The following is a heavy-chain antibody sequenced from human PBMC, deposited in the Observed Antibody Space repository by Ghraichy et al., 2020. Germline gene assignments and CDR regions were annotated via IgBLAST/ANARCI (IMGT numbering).Heavy chain of an antibody. CDR2: IYSSGST. D-gene: IGHD3-22*01. Sequence: SETLSLTCTVSGGPITNYFWNWIRQPAGKGLEWIGRIYSSGSTNYNPSLKSRVTMSVDTSKNQFSLKLSSVTAADTAVYYCARVGSSADAFDVWGQGTMVTVSS. CDR3: ARVGSSADAFDV. CDR1: GGPITNYF. J-gene: IGHJ3*01. V-gene: IGHV4-4*07.